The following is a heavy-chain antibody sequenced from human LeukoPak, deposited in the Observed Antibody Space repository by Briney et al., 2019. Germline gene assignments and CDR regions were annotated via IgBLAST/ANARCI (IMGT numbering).Heavy chain of an antibody. CDR1: GFTFSSYE. Sequence: HTGGSLRLSCAASGFTFSSYEMNWVRQAPGKGLEWVSYISSSGSTIYFADSVKGRFTISRDNAKNSLYLQMNSLRAEDTAVYYCARVGNMYQLQSGYYYYYGMDVWGQGTTVTVSS. CDR3: ARVGNMYQLQSGYYYYYGMDV. V-gene: IGHV3-48*03. D-gene: IGHD2-2*01. J-gene: IGHJ6*02. CDR2: ISSSGSTI.